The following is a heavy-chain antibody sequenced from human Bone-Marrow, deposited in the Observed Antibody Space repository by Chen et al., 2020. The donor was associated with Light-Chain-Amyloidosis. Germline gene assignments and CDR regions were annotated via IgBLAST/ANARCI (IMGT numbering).Heavy chain of an antibody. CDR1: GFTFSDSH. CDR2: MGSDGSST. Sequence: QVQLVESGGGLVKPGGSLRLSCAASGFTFSDSHMTWIRQAPGKGLEWISYMGSDGSSTYYADSVKGRFTISRDNAKSSLYLQMNSMRAEDTAVYYCARDPVRGDAYNFDYWGQGTLVTVSS. V-gene: IGHV3-11*01. CDR3: ARDPVRGDAYNFDY. J-gene: IGHJ4*02. D-gene: IGHD3-16*01.